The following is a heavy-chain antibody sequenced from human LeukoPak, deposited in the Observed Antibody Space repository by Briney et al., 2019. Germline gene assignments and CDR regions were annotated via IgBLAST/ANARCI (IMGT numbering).Heavy chain of an antibody. CDR3: ARELVVVPAASLGEYYYYGMDV. CDR2: ISAYNGNT. J-gene: IGHJ6*02. D-gene: IGHD2-2*01. Sequence: ASVKVSCKASGGTFSSYAISWVRQAPGQGLEWMGWISAYNGNTNYAQKLQGRVTMTTDTSTSTAYMELRSLRSDDTAVYYCARELVVVPAASLGEYYYYGMDVWGQGTTVTVSS. V-gene: IGHV1-18*01. CDR1: GGTFSSYA.